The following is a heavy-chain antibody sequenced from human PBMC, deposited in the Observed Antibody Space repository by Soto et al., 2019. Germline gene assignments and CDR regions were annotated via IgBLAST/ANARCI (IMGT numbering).Heavy chain of an antibody. CDR3: AKDLRNSLSSGWYGVSY. Sequence: GGSLRLSCAASGFTFRDYAMSWVRQAPGKGLEWVSSISGSGGGTYYADSVKGRFTISRDNPKNTLYLQMTSLRGEDRAVYYCAKDLRNSLSSGWYGVSYWGQGTLVTVSS. J-gene: IGHJ4*02. CDR2: ISGSGGGT. V-gene: IGHV3-23*01. D-gene: IGHD6-19*01. CDR1: GFTFRDYA.